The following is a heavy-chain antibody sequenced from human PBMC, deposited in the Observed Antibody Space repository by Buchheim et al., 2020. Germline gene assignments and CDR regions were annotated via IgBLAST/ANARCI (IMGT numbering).Heavy chain of an antibody. D-gene: IGHD3-10*01. CDR1: GFTFSDHY. Sequence: EVQLVESGGGLVQPGGSLRLSCAASGFTFSDHYMDWVRQAPGKGLEWVGRTRNKANSYTTEYAASVKGRFTISRDDSKNSLYLQMNSLKTEDTAVYYCAWGVREKGPYGMDVWGQGTT. CDR3: AWGVREKGPYGMDV. CDR2: TRNKANSYTT. J-gene: IGHJ6*02. V-gene: IGHV3-72*01.